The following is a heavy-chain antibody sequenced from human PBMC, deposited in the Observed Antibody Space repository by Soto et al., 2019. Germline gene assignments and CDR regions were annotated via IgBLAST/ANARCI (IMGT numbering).Heavy chain of an antibody. CDR1: GGSISSGDYY. CDR3: ARVGGFGATTIDY. D-gene: IGHD3-10*01. J-gene: IGHJ4*02. Sequence: QVQLQESGPGLVMPTQTLSLTCTVSGGSISSGDYYWSWIRQPPGKGLEWIGYIYYSGSTYYNPSLKSRVTISVDTSKNQFSLKLSSVTAADTAVSYCARVGGFGATTIDYWGQGTLVTVSS. CDR2: IYYSGST. V-gene: IGHV4-30-4*01.